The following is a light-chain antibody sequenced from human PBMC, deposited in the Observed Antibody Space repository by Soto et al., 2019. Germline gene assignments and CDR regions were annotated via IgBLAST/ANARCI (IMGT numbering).Light chain of an antibody. CDR1: QGISSY. Sequence: AIRMTQSPSSFSASTGDRVTITCRASQGISSYLAWYQQKPGKAPKLLIYAASTLQSGVPSRFSGSGSGTDFTLTISCLQSEDFATYSGQQYYRYPRTVRQGTKVDIX. CDR3: QQYYRYPRT. CDR2: AAS. J-gene: IGKJ1*01. V-gene: IGKV1-8*01.